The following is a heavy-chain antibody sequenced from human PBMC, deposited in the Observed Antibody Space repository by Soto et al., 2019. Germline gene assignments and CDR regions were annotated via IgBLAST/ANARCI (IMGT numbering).Heavy chain of an antibody. CDR2: IYSGGST. D-gene: IGHD3-3*01. CDR3: ARVLSDFWSGYYPDYYYYGMDV. V-gene: IGHV3-53*04. Sequence: GGSLRLSCAASGFTVSSNYMSWVRQAPGKGLEWVSVIYSGGSTYYADSVKGRFTISRHNSKNTLYLQMNSLRAEDTAVYYCARVLSDFWSGYYPDYYYYGMDVWGQGTTVTVSS. J-gene: IGHJ6*02. CDR1: GFTVSSNY.